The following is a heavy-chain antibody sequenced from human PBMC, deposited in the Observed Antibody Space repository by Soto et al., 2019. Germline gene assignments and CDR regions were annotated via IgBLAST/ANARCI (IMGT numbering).Heavy chain of an antibody. CDR1: GGSFSSSSYY. D-gene: IGHD3-16*01. V-gene: IGHV4-39*01. J-gene: IGHJ4*02. CDR3: ARHGGVAAGSHYGDFDY. CDR2: FFYSGST. Sequence: QLHLQESGPGLVKPSETLSLTCIVSGGSFSSSSYYWGLIRQPPGEGLEWIGSFFYSGSTYYNPSLKSRVTISVDTSKNQFSLWLSYVTAADAAVYYCARHGGVAAGSHYGDFDYWGQGTLVTVSS.